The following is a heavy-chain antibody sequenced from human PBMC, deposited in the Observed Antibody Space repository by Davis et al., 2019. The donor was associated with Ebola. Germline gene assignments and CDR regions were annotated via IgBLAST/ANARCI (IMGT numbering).Heavy chain of an antibody. Sequence: GESLKISCKCSGYSFNNFWINWVRQMPGKGLEWMGRLEPTDSYTNYSPAFQGHVSITIDKSTTTAYLQWSSLKASDTAMYYCARHGALGLYNWFDTWGQGTLVTVSS. D-gene: IGHD3-16*01. V-gene: IGHV5-10-1*01. J-gene: IGHJ5*02. CDR3: ARHGALGLYNWFDT. CDR1: GYSFNNFW. CDR2: LEPTDSYT.